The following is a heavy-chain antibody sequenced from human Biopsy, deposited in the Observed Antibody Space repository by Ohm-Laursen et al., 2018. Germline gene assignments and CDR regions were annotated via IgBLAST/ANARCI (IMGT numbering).Heavy chain of an antibody. J-gene: IGHJ4*02. V-gene: IGHV4-31*03. CDR1: GDSISSGGNY. D-gene: IGHD5-12*01. CDR3: ARADMVTTIVDY. Sequence: TLSLTCTVSGDSISSGGNYWSWIRQFPGKGLVWIAYIYHTGSTYYNPSLKSRLSIAIDTSKNQFSVSLRSVTAADTAVYYCARADMVTTIVDYWGQGTLVTVSS. CDR2: IYHTGST.